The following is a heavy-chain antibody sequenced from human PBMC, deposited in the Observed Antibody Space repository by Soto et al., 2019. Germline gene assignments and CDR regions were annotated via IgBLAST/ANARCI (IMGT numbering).Heavy chain of an antibody. J-gene: IGHJ4*02. CDR3: ARGPGGPDGPGDY. V-gene: IGHV1-3*01. Sequence: ASVKVSCKAAGYTFTRFGITWVRQAPGQRLEWMGWINAGNGNTKYSQKFQGRVTITRDTSASTAYMELSSLRSEDTAVYYCARGPGGPDGPGDYWGQGTLVTVSS. D-gene: IGHD2-15*01. CDR2: INAGNGNT. CDR1: GYTFTRFG.